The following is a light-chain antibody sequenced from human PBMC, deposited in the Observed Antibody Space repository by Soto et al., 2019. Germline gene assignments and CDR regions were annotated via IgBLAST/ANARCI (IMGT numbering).Light chain of an antibody. CDR3: QQYGSSPEYT. CDR2: GAS. J-gene: IGKJ2*01. Sequence: ESVLTQFPGTLSLSPGERATLSCKASQSITSSYLAWYQQKPGQAPRLLIYGASSRATGIPDRFSGSGSGTDFTLTISRLEPEDFAVYYCQQYGSSPEYTFGQGTTLESK. CDR1: QSITSSY. V-gene: IGKV3-20*01.